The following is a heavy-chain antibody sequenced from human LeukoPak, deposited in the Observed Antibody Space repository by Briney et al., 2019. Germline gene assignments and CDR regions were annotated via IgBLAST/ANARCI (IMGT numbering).Heavy chain of an antibody. D-gene: IGHD7-27*01. V-gene: IGHV4-59*01. CDR3: AGQIWGSSAFDI. Sequence: SETLSLTCTVSGGSISSYYWSWIRQPPGKGLEWIGYIYYSGSTNYNPSLKSRVTISVDTSKNQFSLELSSVTAADTAVYYCAGQIWGSSAFDIWGQGTMVTVSS. CDR2: IYYSGST. J-gene: IGHJ3*02. CDR1: GGSISSYY.